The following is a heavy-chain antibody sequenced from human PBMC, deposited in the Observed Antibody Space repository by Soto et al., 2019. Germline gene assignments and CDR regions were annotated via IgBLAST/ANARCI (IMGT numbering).Heavy chain of an antibody. Sequence: QVQLMESGGGVVQPGGCLRLSYVTSGFTFSRYSMHWFRQVPGTGLEWVAVTSSDGGTKFYADSVKGQFTVSRDNSKNTLYLQMNSLRPEDTAVYYCAREVVLTEWYFDNWGQGILVTVSS. J-gene: IGHJ4*02. V-gene: IGHV3-30-3*01. CDR2: TSSDGGTK. D-gene: IGHD2-21*01. CDR1: GFTFSRYS. CDR3: AREVVLTEWYFDN.